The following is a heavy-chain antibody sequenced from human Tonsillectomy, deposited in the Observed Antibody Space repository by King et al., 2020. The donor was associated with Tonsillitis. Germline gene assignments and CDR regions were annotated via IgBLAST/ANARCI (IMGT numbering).Heavy chain of an antibody. D-gene: IGHD2-15*01. J-gene: IGHJ6*02. CDR2: ISSSSSTI. V-gene: IGHV3-48*04. Sequence: VQLVESGGGLVQPGGSLRLSCAASGFTFSSYSMNWVRQAPGKGLEWVSYISSSSSTIYYADSVKGRFTISRDNAKNLLYLQMNSLRTEDTAVYYCARKDDFYDMDVGGQGSTVTLSS. CDR3: ARKDDFYDMDV. CDR1: GFTFSSYS.